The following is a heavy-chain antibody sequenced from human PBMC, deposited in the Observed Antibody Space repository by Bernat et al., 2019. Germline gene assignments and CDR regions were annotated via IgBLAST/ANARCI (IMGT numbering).Heavy chain of an antibody. CDR1: GFTFSSYG. D-gene: IGHD1-26*01. Sequence: QVQLVESGGGVVQPGRSLRLSCAASGFTFSSYGMQWVRQAPGKGLEWVAVTSADGRTKHYADSVNGRFTVSRDNSKNTLYLQMNSLRAEDTAVYYCANEKGGNYMPLDYWGQGTLVTVSS. J-gene: IGHJ4*02. CDR2: TSADGRTK. V-gene: IGHV3-30*18. CDR3: ANEKGGNYMPLDY.